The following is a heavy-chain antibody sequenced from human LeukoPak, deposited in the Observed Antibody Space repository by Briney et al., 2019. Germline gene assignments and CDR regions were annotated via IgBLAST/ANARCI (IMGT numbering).Heavy chain of an antibody. V-gene: IGHV3-23*01. CDR1: GFTFSSYA. D-gene: IGHD5-18*01. CDR3: AKDTRGYSYGSYFDY. CDR2: ISGSGGNT. J-gene: IGHJ4*02. Sequence: GGSLRLSCAASGFTFSSYAMSRVRQAPGKGLEWVSAISGSGGNTYYADSVKGRFTISRDNSKNTLYLQMNSLRAEDTAVYYCAKDTRGYSYGSYFDYWGQGTLVTVSS.